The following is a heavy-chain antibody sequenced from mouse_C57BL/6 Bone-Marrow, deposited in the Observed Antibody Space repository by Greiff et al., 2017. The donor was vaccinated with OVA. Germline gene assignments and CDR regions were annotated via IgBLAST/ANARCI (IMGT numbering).Heavy chain of an antibody. V-gene: IGHV1-69*01. CDR2: IDPSGRYT. J-gene: IGHJ3*01. D-gene: IGHD1-1*01. Sequence: VQLQQPGAELVMPGASVKLSCKASGYTFTSYWMHWVKQRPGQGLEWIGEIDPSGRYTNYNQKFKGKATLTVDKSSSTAYMQLSSLTYAASAVYYCARGTLLLRAWFAYWGQGTLVTVSA. CDR1: GYTFTSYW. CDR3: ARGTLLLRAWFAY.